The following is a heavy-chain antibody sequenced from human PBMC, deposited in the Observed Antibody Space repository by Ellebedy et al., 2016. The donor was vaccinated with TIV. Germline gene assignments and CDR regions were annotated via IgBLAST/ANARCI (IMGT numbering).Heavy chain of an antibody. V-gene: IGHV1-18*01. CDR2: ISAYNGNT. D-gene: IGHD6-13*01. CDR1: GYTFTSYG. Sequence: ASVKVSXXASGYTFTSYGISWVRQAPGQGLEWMGWISAYNGNTNYAQKLQGRVTMTTDTSTSTAYMELRSLRSDDTAVYYCARCIGSSSWYRVYRRNDAFDIWGQGTMVTVSS. J-gene: IGHJ3*02. CDR3: ARCIGSSSWYRVYRRNDAFDI.